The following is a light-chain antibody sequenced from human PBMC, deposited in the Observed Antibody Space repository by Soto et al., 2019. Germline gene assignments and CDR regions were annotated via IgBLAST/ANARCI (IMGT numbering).Light chain of an antibody. Sequence: QSVLTQPPSVSGAPGQRVTISCTGSSSNIGAGYDVHWYQQLPGTAPKLLIYGNSNRPSGVPDRFSGSKSGTSASLAITGLQAEYEADYYCQSYDSSSVVFGGGTKVTVL. CDR2: GNS. V-gene: IGLV1-40*01. CDR3: QSYDSSSVV. CDR1: SSNIGAGYD. J-gene: IGLJ2*01.